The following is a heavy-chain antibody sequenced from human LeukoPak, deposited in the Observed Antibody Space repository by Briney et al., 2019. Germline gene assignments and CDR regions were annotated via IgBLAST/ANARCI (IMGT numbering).Heavy chain of an antibody. V-gene: IGHV3-66*02. CDR3: ARDGAHDYGDYDCDY. Sequence: GGSLRLSCAASGFTVSSNYMSWVRQAPGKGLEWVSVIYSGGSTYYADSVKGRFTISRDNSKNTLYLQMNSLRAEDTAVYYCARDGAHDYGDYDCDYWGQGTLVTVSS. D-gene: IGHD4-17*01. CDR1: GFTVSSNY. CDR2: IYSGGST. J-gene: IGHJ4*02.